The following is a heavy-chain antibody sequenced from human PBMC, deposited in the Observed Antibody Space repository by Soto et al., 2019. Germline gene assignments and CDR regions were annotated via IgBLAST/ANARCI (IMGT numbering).Heavy chain of an antibody. CDR3: AQTLGLAVTGPGRFDL. J-gene: IGHJ2*01. CDR2: IIPIFGTP. CDR1: GGTFSTYA. D-gene: IGHD6-19*01. V-gene: IGHV1-69*12. Sequence: QVQLVQSGAAVKKPGSSVKVSCKASGGTFSTYAISLVRQAPGQGLEWMGGIIPIFGTPNYAQKFQGRVTITADESTSTAYMELSSLTSEDTAVYYCAQTLGLAVTGPGRFDLWGRGTLVTVSS.